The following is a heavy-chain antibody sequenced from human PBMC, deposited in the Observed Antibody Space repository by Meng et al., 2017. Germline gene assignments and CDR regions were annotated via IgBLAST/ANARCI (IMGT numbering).Heavy chain of an antibody. CDR3: ARVGESSSWLFDY. CDR1: GFTFGSYA. D-gene: IGHD6-13*01. Sequence: VSLVGDGGVWGAPRGLLRLSCDASGFTFGSYAMSWVRRAPGKGLKWVSAISGSGGSTYYADSVKGRFTISRDNSKNTLYLQMNSLRAEDTAVYYCARVGESSSWLFDYWGQGTLVTVSS. CDR2: ISGSGGST. J-gene: IGHJ4*02. V-gene: IGHV3-23*04.